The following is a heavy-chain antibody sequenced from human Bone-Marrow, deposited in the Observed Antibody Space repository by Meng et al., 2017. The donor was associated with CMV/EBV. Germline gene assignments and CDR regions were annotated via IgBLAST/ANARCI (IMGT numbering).Heavy chain of an antibody. V-gene: IGHV1-69*10. D-gene: IGHD3-22*01. Sequence: SVKVSCKASGYTFTGYYMHWVRQAPGQGLEWMGGIIPILGIANYAQKFQGRVTITADKSTSTAYMELSSLRSEDTAVYYCARYYYDSSGYCRYSSWNWFDPWGQGTLVTVSS. J-gene: IGHJ5*02. CDR1: GYTFTGYY. CDR3: ARYYYDSSGYCRYSSWNWFDP. CDR2: IIPILGIA.